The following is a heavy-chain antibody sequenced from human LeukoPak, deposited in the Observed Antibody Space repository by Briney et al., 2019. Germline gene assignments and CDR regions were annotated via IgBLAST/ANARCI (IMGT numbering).Heavy chain of an antibody. J-gene: IGHJ6*02. D-gene: IGHD6-13*01. V-gene: IGHV3-11*01. CDR2: ISSSGSTI. Sequence: GGSLRLSCAASGFTFSDYYVSWLRQAPGKGLEWVSYISSSGSTIYYADSVKGRFTISRDNAKNSLYLQMNSLRAEDTAVYYCARGKAAAARPYYYYYGMDVWGQGTTVTVSS. CDR1: GFTFSDYY. CDR3: ARGKAAAARPYYYYYGMDV.